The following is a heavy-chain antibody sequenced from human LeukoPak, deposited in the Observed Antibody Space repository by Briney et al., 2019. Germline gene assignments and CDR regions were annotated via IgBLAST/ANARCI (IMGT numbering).Heavy chain of an antibody. D-gene: IGHD3-22*01. CDR3: AKDQRSVPYDSSGYLVYGGPFDY. V-gene: IGHV3-23*01. CDR1: GFTFSSYA. J-gene: IGHJ4*02. Sequence: GGSLRLSCAASGFTFSSYAMSWVRQAPGKGLEWVSAISGSGGSTYYADSVKGRFTISRDNSKNTLYLQMNSLRAEDTAVYYCAKDQRSVPYDSSGYLVYGGPFDYWGQGTLVTVSS. CDR2: ISGSGGST.